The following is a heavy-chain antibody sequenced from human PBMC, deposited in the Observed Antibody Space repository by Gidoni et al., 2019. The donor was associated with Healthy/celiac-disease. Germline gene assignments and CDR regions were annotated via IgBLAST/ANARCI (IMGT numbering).Heavy chain of an antibody. J-gene: IGHJ3*02. V-gene: IGHV1-3*01. Sequence: HVHLVQSGPQVTKPGASVKVSCKAFGYAFTSYAMHWVPQAPGQRLEWMGWINAGNGNTKYSQKCQGRVTITRDTTASTAYMELSSLRSADTAVYSCARDLAVAGFDAFDIWGQGTMVTVSS. D-gene: IGHD6-19*01. CDR3: ARDLAVAGFDAFDI. CDR2: INAGNGNT. CDR1: GYAFTSYA.